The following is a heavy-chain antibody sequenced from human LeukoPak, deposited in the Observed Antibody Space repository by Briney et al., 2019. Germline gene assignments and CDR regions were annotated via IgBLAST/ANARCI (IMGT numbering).Heavy chain of an antibody. Sequence: PGGSLRLSCAASGFTFSSYGMHWVRQAPGKGLEWVAVIWYDGSNKYYADSVKGRFTISRDNSKNTLYLQMNSLRAEDKAVYYCASTPGGYNWNDGYFDYWGQGTLVTVSS. V-gene: IGHV3-33*01. D-gene: IGHD1-20*01. CDR3: ASTPGGYNWNDGYFDY. J-gene: IGHJ4*02. CDR1: GFTFSSYG. CDR2: IWYDGSNK.